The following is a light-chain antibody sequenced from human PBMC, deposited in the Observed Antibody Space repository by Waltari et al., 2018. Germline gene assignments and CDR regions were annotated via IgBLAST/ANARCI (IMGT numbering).Light chain of an antibody. CDR1: SRHVGASNF. CDR3: SSYAGTDNFV. CDR2: EVT. V-gene: IGLV2-8*01. J-gene: IGLJ1*01. Sequence: QSALTQPPSASGSPGQSVTLSCPGTSRHVGASNFVSWYQQHPGKAPKLMIYEVTQRPSGFPDRFSGSRSGNTASLTVSGLQAEDEADYYCSSYAGTDNFVFGAGTKVTVL.